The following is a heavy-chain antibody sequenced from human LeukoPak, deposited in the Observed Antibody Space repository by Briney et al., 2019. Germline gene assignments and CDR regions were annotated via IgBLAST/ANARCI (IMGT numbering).Heavy chain of an antibody. Sequence: SETLSLTCTVSGGSVRSSSYYWGWIRQPPGKGLEWIGSIYYSGNTYYNSSLKSRVILSVDTSKNQFSLKLSSVTAADTAVYYCGRQGRSSSWYVDYWGQGTLVTVSS. D-gene: IGHD6-13*01. CDR3: GRQGRSSSWYVDY. CDR1: GGSVRSSSYY. V-gene: IGHV4-39*01. J-gene: IGHJ4*02. CDR2: IYYSGNT.